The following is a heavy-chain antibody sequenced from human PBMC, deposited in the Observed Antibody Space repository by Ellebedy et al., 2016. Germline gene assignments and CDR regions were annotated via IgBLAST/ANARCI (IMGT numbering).Heavy chain of an antibody. CDR1: GFTFSSHW. D-gene: IGHD3-22*01. V-gene: IGHV3-7*01. CDR3: ARGGYFDY. Sequence: GGSLRLSCAASGFTFSSHWRTWVRQAPGKGLEWVANMNRDGSEKYYVDSVKGRFTISRDNADNSLYLQMSSLRADDTAVYYCARGGYFDYWGQGTLVTVSS. CDR2: MNRDGSEK. J-gene: IGHJ4*02.